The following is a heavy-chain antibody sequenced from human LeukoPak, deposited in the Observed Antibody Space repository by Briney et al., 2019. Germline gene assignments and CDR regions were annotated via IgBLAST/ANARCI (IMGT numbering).Heavy chain of an antibody. J-gene: IGHJ4*02. CDR2: IYHAGST. CDR1: YYSIRCGYY. CDR3: ARVRSTSGWHETFDN. D-gene: IGHD6-19*01. V-gene: IGHV4-38-2*02. Sequence: PSETLSLTCNVSYYSIRCGYYWLWIRHPPGKGLEWIADIYHAGSTYYNPSLKSRVSISVDTSKNQFSLRLKSVTAADTAVYFCARVRSTSGWHETFDNWGQGTLVTVSS.